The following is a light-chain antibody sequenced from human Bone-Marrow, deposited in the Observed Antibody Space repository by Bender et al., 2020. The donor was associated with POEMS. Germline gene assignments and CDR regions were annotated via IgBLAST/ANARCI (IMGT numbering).Light chain of an antibody. CDR2: GVS. V-gene: IGLV2-23*02. CDR1: SSDIAIYDF. J-gene: IGLJ2*01. CDR3: CLYAGYRSP. Sequence: QSALTQPASVSGSPGQSITISCTGTSSDIAIYDFVSWYQQHPGKAPTLMIFGVSERPSGVSHRFSGSKSGNSAALTISALQAEDEADYYCCLYAGYRSPFGGGTKLTVL.